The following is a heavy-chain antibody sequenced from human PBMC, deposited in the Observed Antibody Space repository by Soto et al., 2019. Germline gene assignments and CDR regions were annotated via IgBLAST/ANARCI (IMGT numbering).Heavy chain of an antibody. CDR3: GRERSGLELQIDY. CDR2: INPSGGST. J-gene: IGHJ4*01. D-gene: IGHD1-26*01. CDR1: GYTFTRYY. Sequence: QVQLVQSGAEVKKPGASVKVSCKASGYTFTRYYMHWVRQAPGQGLEWMGIINPSGGSTRYAQKFQRRVTMTRQTSTSTVDIELRSLRSEDTAVYYCGRERSGLELQIDYCGQGTLVTVCS. V-gene: IGHV1-46*01.